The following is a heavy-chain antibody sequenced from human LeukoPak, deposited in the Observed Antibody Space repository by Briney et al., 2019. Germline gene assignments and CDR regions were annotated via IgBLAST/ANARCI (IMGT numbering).Heavy chain of an antibody. CDR1: GGSISSGSCY. CDR3: ARDLTGTTGAFDI. V-gene: IGHV4-61*02. CDR2: IYTSGST. J-gene: IGHJ3*02. Sequence: PSETLSLTCTVSGGSISSGSCYWSWIRQPAGKGLEWIGRIYTSGSTNYNPSLKSRVTISVDTSKNQFSLKLSSVTAADTAVYYCARDLTGTTGAFDIWGQGTMVTVSS. D-gene: IGHD1-7*01.